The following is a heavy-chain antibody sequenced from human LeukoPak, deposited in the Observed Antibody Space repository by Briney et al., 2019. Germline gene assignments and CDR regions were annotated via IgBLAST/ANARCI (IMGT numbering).Heavy chain of an antibody. CDR2: INHSGST. CDR1: GGSISSSSYY. V-gene: IGHV4-39*07. D-gene: IGHD6-6*01. CDR3: ARGKAARPRGYYYYYMDV. Sequence: SSETLSLTCTVSGGSISSSSYYWGWIRQPPGKGLEWIGEINHSGSTNYNPSLKSRVTISVDTSKNQFSLKLSSVTAADTAVYYCARGKAARPRGYYYYYMDVWGKGTTVTVSS. J-gene: IGHJ6*03.